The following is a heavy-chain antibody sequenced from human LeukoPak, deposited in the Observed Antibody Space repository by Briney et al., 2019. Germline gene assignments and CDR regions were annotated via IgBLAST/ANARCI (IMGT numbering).Heavy chain of an antibody. CDR1: GFTFRRYV. J-gene: IGHJ4*02. V-gene: IGHV3-30*03. CDR2: VSYDRRGE. Sequence: GGSLRLSCAASGFTFRRYVLHWVRQAPGKGLEWVAVVSYDRRGEEYADSVKGRFIISRDDSRDTLYLQMNILRPEDTGLYYCARDLAYGGKAGIFDCWGQGVPVTVSA. CDR3: ARDLAYGGKAGIFDC. D-gene: IGHD4/OR15-4a*01.